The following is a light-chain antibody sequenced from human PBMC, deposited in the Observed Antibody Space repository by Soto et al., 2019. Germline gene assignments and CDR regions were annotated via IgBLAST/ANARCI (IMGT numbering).Light chain of an antibody. CDR1: SGDVGTYAL. J-gene: IGLJ1*01. CDR3: SSYAGNTNYV. CDR2: GVH. V-gene: IGLV2-8*01. Sequence: QSVLTQPPSASGSPGQSVTMSCTGSSGDVGTYALVSWYQQHPGKAPKLMIYGVHKRPSGVPDRFSGSQSGNTASLTVSGLQAEDEADYFCSSYAGNTNYVFGTGTKVTVL.